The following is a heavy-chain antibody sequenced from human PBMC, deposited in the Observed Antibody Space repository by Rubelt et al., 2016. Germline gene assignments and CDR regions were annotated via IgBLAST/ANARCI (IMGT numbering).Heavy chain of an antibody. CDR3: ARSYYDFWSGYYTGAFDI. D-gene: IGHD3-3*01. CDR1: S. J-gene: IGHJ3*02. Sequence: SMNWVRQAPGKGLEWVSSISSSSSYIYYADSVKGRFTISRDNAKNSLYLQMNSLRAEDTAVYYCARSYYDFWSGYYTGAFDIWGQGTMVTVSS. CDR2: ISSSSSYI. V-gene: IGHV3-21*01.